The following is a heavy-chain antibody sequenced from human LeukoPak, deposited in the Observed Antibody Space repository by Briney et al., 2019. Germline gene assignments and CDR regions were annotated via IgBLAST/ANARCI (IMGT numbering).Heavy chain of an antibody. CDR2: IKKDGSET. CDR3: AKDPVDSP. J-gene: IGHJ5*02. Sequence: GGSLRLSCAASGFTFSTYWMSWVRQAPGKGLEWVANIKKDGSETYYVDSVKGRFTISRDNAKNSLYLQMNSLRAEDTAVYYCAKDPVDSPWGQGTLVTVSS. V-gene: IGHV3-7*01. CDR1: GFTFSTYW.